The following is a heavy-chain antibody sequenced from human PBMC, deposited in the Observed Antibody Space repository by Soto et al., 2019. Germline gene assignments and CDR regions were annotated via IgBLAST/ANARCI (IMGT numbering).Heavy chain of an antibody. CDR3: ARGDSTDCSNGVCSFFYNPAMDV. D-gene: IGHD2-8*01. Sequence: QGQLVQSGAEVKKPGASVKVSCKASGYSFTDYHIHWVRQAPGQGLEWLGRINPKSGGTSTAQKFQGWVTITTDTSIRTASMKLTRLTTGDTAIYYCARGDSTDCSNGVCSFFYNPAMDVWGQGPTVTVSS. V-gene: IGHV1-2*04. CDR1: GYSFTDYH. J-gene: IGHJ6*02. CDR2: INPKSGGT.